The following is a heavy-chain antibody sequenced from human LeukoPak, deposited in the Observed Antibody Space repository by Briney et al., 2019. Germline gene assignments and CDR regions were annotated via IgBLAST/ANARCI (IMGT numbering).Heavy chain of an antibody. CDR3: ARREVLLNGLDV. CDR2: INHSGST. D-gene: IGHD2/OR15-2a*01. V-gene: IGHV4-34*01. Sequence: PSETLSLTCAVYGGSFSGYYWSWIRQPPGKGLEWIGEINHSGSTNYNPSLKSRVTISVDTSKNQFSLKLSSVTAADTAVYYCARREVLLNGLDVWGQGTTVTVFS. CDR1: GGSFSGYY. J-gene: IGHJ6*02.